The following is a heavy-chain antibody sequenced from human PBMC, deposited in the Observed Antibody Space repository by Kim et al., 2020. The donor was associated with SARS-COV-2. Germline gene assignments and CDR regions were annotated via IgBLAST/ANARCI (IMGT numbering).Heavy chain of an antibody. CDR2: ISYDGSNK. CDR3: ARGRHRSTMIVVVTRNVYDAFDI. J-gene: IGHJ3*02. CDR1: GFTFSSYA. Sequence: GGSLRLSCAASGFTFSSYAMHWVRQAPGKGLEWVAVISYDGSNKYYADSVSGRFTIAIDNSKNTLYLQMNSLRVEDTAVYYCARGRHRSTMIVVVTRNVYDAFDIWGQGTMVTVSS. V-gene: IGHV3-30-3*01. D-gene: IGHD3-22*01.